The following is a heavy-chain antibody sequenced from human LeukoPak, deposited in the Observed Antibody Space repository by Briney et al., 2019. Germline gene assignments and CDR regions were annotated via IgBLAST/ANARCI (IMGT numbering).Heavy chain of an antibody. V-gene: IGHV4-34*01. CDR1: GGSFSGYY. CDR2: INHSGST. J-gene: IGHJ4*02. CDR3: ARGGIFGVVKKIKNYFDY. D-gene: IGHD3-3*01. Sequence: SETLSLTCAVYGGSFSGYYWSWIRQPPGKGLEGIGEINHSGSTNYNPSLKSRVTISVDTSKNQFSLKLSSVTAADTAVYYCARGGIFGVVKKIKNYFDYWGQGTLVTVSS.